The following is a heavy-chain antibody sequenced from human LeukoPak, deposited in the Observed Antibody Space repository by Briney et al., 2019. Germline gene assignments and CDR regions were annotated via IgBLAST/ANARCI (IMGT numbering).Heavy chain of an antibody. CDR3: ARDLNDEAAAGHY. V-gene: IGHV1-69*04. D-gene: IGHD6-13*01. CDR1: GGTFISYA. J-gene: IGHJ4*02. CDR2: IIPILGIA. Sequence: ASVKVSCKASGGTFISYAISWVRQAPGQGLEWMGRIIPILGIANYAQKFQGRVTITADKSTSTAYMELSSLRSEDTAVYYCARDLNDEAAAGHYWGQGTLVTVSS.